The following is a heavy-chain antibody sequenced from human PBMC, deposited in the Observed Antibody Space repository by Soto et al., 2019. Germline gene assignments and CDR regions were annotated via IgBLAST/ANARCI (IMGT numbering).Heavy chain of an antibody. Sequence: PSETLSLTCTVSGGSISSYYWSWIRQPPGKGLEWIGYIYYSGSTNYNPSLKSRVTISVDTSKNQFSLKLSSVTAADTAVYYCARHGNAIWQLAYVGSYYYYYMDVWGKGTTVTVSS. V-gene: IGHV4-59*08. CDR1: GGSISSYY. J-gene: IGHJ6*03. CDR3: ARHGNAIWQLAYVGSYYYYYMDV. D-gene: IGHD6-13*01. CDR2: IYYSGST.